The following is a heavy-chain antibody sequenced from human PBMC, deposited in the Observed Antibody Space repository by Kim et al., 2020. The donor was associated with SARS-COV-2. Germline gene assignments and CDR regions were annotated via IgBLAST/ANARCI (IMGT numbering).Heavy chain of an antibody. CDR1: GGSISSSSYY. J-gene: IGHJ4*02. V-gene: IGHV4-39*07. D-gene: IGHD1-26*01. CDR3: ARAALGATKGRNYFDY. CDR2: IYYSGST. Sequence: SETLSLTCTVSGGSISSSSYYWGWIRQPPGKGLEWIGSIYYSGSTYYNPSLKSRVTISVDTSKNQFSLKLSSVTAADTAVYYCARAALGATKGRNYFDYCGQGTLVTVSS.